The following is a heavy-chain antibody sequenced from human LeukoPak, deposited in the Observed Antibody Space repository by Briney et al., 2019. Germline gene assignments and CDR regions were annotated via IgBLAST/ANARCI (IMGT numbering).Heavy chain of an antibody. V-gene: IGHV3-30-3*01. CDR2: ISYDGSNK. J-gene: IGHJ4*02. CDR1: GFTFSSYA. D-gene: IGHD3-22*01. Sequence: GGSLRLSCAASGFTFSSYAMHWVRQAPGKGLEWVAVISYDGSNKYYADSVKGRFTISRDNSKNTLYLQMNSLRAEDTAVYYCARGSDSSGPLDYWGQGTLVTVSS. CDR3: ARGSDSSGPLDY.